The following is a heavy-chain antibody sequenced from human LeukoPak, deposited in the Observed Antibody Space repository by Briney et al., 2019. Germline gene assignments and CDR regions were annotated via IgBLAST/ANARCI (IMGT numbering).Heavy chain of an antibody. CDR1: GYSISSGYY. CDR2: IYHSGST. D-gene: IGHD3-3*01. J-gene: IGHJ4*02. Sequence: SETLSLTCAVSGYSISSGYYWGWIRQPPGKGLEWIGSIYHSGSTYYNTSLKSRVTISVDTSKNQFSLKLSSVTAADTAVYYCARQAPYDFWSGYHYYFDYWGQETLVTVSS. V-gene: IGHV4-38-2*01. CDR3: ARQAPYDFWSGYHYYFDY.